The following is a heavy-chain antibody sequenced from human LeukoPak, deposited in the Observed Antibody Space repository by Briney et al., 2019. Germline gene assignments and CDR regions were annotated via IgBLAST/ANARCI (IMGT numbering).Heavy chain of an antibody. CDR3: ARGSGGGSGSYYKDHYYGMDV. CDR1: GGXFSGYY. J-gene: IGHJ6*02. Sequence: SETLSLTCAVYGGXFSGYYCSWIRQPPGKGLEWIGEINHSGSTNYNPSLKSRVTMSVDTSKNQFSLKLNTVTAADTAVYYCARGSGGGSGSYYKDHYYGMDVWGPGTTVTVS. D-gene: IGHD3-10*01. V-gene: IGHV4-34*01. CDR2: INHSGST.